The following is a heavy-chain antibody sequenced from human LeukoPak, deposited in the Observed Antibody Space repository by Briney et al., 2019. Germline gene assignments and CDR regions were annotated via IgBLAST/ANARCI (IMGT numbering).Heavy chain of an antibody. CDR3: ARRGPYIAAAGVRAFDI. Sequence: PSETLSLTCTVSGGSISSRSYYWGWIRQPPGKGLEWIGSIYYSGSTYYNPSLKSRVTISVDTSKNQFSLKLSSVTAADTAVYYCARRGPYIAAAGVRAFDIWGQGTMVTVSS. CDR1: GGSISSRSYY. V-gene: IGHV4-39*01. CDR2: IYYSGST. J-gene: IGHJ3*02. D-gene: IGHD6-13*01.